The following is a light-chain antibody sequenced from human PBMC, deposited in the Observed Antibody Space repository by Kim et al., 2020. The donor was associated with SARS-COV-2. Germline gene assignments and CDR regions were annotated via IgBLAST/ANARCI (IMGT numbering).Light chain of an antibody. J-gene: IGKJ4*01. CDR3: QQLNSLPLT. CDR1: QGASTY. CDR2: AAS. V-gene: IGKV1-9*01. Sequence: ASVGDRVTITCRARQGASTYLAWYQQKPAKAPKLLIYAASSLQSGVPSRFSGSGSGTHFTLTISSLQAEDFATYYCQQLNSLPLTFGGGTKVDIK.